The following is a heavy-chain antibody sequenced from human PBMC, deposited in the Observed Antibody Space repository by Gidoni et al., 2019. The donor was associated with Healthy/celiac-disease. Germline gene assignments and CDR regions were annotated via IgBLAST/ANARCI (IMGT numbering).Heavy chain of an antibody. CDR3: ARELNWGFDL. CDR1: GFTFSSYG. J-gene: IGHJ2*01. CDR2: IWYDGSNK. V-gene: IGHV3-33*01. Sequence: QVQLVESGGGVVQPGRSLRLSCAASGFTFSSYGMHWVRQAPGKRLEWVAVIWYDGSNKYYADSVKGRFTISRDNSKNTLYLQMNSLRAEDTAVYYCARELNWGFDLWGRGTLVTVSS. D-gene: IGHD7-27*01.